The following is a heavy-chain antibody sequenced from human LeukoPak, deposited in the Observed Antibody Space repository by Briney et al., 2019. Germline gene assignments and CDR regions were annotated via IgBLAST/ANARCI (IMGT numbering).Heavy chain of an antibody. J-gene: IGHJ4*02. Sequence: GGSLRLSCAASGFTFSNAWMSWVRQAPGKGLEWVGRIKSKTDGGTTDYAAPVEGRFTISRDDSKNTLYLQMNSLKTEDTAVYYCTTDAVSDYGDYYWGQGTLVTVSS. CDR3: TTDAVSDYGDYY. D-gene: IGHD4-17*01. CDR1: GFTFSNAW. V-gene: IGHV3-15*01. CDR2: IKSKTDGGTT.